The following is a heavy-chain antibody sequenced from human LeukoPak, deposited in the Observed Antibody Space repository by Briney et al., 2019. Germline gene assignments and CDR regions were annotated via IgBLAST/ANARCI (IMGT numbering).Heavy chain of an antibody. V-gene: IGHV1-8*01. Sequence: ASVKVSCKASGYTFTSYDINWVRQAAGQGLEWMGWMNPNSGNTSYAQKFQGRVTITRDTSISTAYMELSGLTSEDTAVYYCARGVNYDFWSGSYYSYYYMEVWGKGTTVTVSS. CDR3: ARGVNYDFWSGSYYSYYYMEV. CDR2: MNPNSGNT. CDR1: GYTFTSYD. J-gene: IGHJ6*03. D-gene: IGHD3-3*01.